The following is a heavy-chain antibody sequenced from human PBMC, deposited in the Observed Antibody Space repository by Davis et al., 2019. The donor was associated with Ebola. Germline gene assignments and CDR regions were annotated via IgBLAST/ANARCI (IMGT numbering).Heavy chain of an antibody. Sequence: SETLSLTCAVSGGSISSSNWWSWVRQPPGKGLEWIGEIYHSGSTNYNPSLKSPVTISVDKSKNQFSLKLSSVTAADTAVYYCARDVTDTAMVIYYYYGMDVWGKGTTVTVSS. J-gene: IGHJ6*04. CDR3: ARDVTDTAMVIYYYYGMDV. V-gene: IGHV4-4*02. CDR2: IYHSGST. CDR1: GGSISSSNW. D-gene: IGHD5-18*01.